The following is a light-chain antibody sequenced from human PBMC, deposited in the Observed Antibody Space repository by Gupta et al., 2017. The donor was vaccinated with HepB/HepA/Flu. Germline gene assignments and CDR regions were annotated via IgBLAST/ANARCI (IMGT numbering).Light chain of an antibody. CDR2: AAS. J-gene: IGKJ4*01. Sequence: DIQMTQSPSSVSASVGDRVTITCRASQGISSWLAWYQHKPGKAPKLLIYAASSSQSGVPSRFSGSGTGTDFTLTISILHPEDFATYYCQQANSFPITFGGGTKVEIK. CDR3: QQANSFPIT. V-gene: IGKV1D-12*01. CDR1: QGISSW.